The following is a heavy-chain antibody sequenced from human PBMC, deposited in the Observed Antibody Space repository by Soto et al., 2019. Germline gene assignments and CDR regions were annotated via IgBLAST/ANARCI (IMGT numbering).Heavy chain of an antibody. V-gene: IGHV3-15*07. D-gene: IGHD3-16*01. CDR2: VKSKVDGETI. Sequence: EVQLVESGGGLAEPGGSLRLSCAASGFTFNGAWMNWVRQGPGKGLEWVGRVKSKVDGETIDYAAPVKGRFTISRDDSRNTVYLQMNSLTTEDTAMYYCAADLPDWGAYAFDYWGQGALVTVSS. CDR3: AADLPDWGAYAFDY. J-gene: IGHJ4*02. CDR1: GFTFNGAW.